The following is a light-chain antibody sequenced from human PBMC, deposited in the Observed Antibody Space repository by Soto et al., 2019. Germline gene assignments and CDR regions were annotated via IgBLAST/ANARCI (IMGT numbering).Light chain of an antibody. CDR3: QQYFNWPPYT. CDR1: QSVSSN. J-gene: IGKJ2*01. Sequence: EIVMTQSPATLSLSPGERATLSCRASQSVSSNLAWYQQKPGQAPRLLIYGASTRATGITARFSGSGSGTEFTLTISSLQSEDFAVYHCQQYFNWPPYTFGQGTKLEI. CDR2: GAS. V-gene: IGKV3-15*01.